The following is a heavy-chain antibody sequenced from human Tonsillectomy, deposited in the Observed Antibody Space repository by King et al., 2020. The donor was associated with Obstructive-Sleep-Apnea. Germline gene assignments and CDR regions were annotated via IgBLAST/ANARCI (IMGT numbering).Heavy chain of an antibody. Sequence: VQLVQSGGEVKEPGASVKVSCKTSGYTFTSYGISWVRQAPGQGLEWVGWISGYNAMTNYAQKFRDRVTMTIDSSTTTVNMELRNLRSDDTAVYYCARDRSSGCREYGGQGTLVTVYS. D-gene: IGHD6-19*01. CDR1: GYTFTSYG. V-gene: IGHV1-18*01. J-gene: IGHJ4*02. CDR3: ARDRSSGCREY. CDR2: ISGYNAMT.